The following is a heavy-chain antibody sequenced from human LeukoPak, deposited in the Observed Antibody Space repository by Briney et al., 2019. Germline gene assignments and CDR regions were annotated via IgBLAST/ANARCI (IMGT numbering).Heavy chain of an antibody. CDR2: IKSDGST. CDR3: VRAPSEIGGYYPEYFRH. CDR1: GLTFSSYW. J-gene: IGHJ1*01. V-gene: IGHV3-74*01. Sequence: GGSLRLSCAASGLTFSSYWMHWVRQAPGKGLVWVSRIKSDGSTNYADSVKGRFPISRDNAKNTVSLQMNSLRAEDTGVYYCVRAPSEIGGYYPEYFRHWGQGTLVTVSS. D-gene: IGHD3-22*01.